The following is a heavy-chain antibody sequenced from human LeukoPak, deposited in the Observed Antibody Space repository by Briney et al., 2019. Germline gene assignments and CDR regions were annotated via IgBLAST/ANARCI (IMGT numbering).Heavy chain of an antibody. Sequence: GGSLRLSCAASGFTFSSYGMRWARQTPGKGLEWVAFISFDEKKRYYADSVKGRFTISRDISKKTLYMQMNSLRAEDTALYYCAKDLSYGYFDYWGPGTLVTVSS. CDR1: GFTFSSYG. CDR3: AKDLSYGYFDY. J-gene: IGHJ4*02. V-gene: IGHV3-30*18. D-gene: IGHD5-18*01. CDR2: ISFDEKKR.